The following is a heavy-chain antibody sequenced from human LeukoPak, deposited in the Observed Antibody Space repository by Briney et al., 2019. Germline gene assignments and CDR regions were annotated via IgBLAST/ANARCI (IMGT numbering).Heavy chain of an antibody. CDR3: ARSSLQTYYYYMDV. Sequence: GGSLRLSCAASGFTFSSYSMNWVRQAPGKGLEWVSSISSSSSYIYYADSVEGRFTISRDDAKNSLYLQMNSLRAEDTAVYYCARSSLQTYYYYMDVWGKGTTVTISS. J-gene: IGHJ6*03. V-gene: IGHV3-21*04. CDR2: ISSSSSYI. CDR1: GFTFSSYS.